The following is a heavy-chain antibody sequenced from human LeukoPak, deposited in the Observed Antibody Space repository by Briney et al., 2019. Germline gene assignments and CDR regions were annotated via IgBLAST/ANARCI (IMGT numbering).Heavy chain of an antibody. J-gene: IGHJ4*02. CDR3: ARDGDGAIALDY. Sequence: GGSLRLSCAASRFTSSRHWIHWVRQAPGKGLVWISYIDSDGSDTTYADSVKGRFTISRDNAKNAVYLQMNSLRVDDTAVYYCARDGDGAIALDYWGQGTLVTVSS. D-gene: IGHD5-24*01. CDR2: IDSDGSDT. V-gene: IGHV3-74*03. CDR1: RFTSSRHW.